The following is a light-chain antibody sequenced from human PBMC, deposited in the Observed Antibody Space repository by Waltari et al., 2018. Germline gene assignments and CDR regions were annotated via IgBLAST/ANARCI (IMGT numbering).Light chain of an antibody. Sequence: QSALTQPASVSGSPGQSITISCSGTDSDVGAYDFVSWYQQHPGKAPHLIIYEVSNRPSGISNRFSCSKSGNTASLTISGLQAEDEADYYCSSYTTSSAPGVFGTGTRVTVL. J-gene: IGLJ1*01. CDR3: SSYTTSSAPGV. V-gene: IGLV2-14*01. CDR1: DSDVGAYDF. CDR2: EVS.